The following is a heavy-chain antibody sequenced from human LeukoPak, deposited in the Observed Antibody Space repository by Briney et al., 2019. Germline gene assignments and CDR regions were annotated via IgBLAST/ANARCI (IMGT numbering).Heavy chain of an antibody. CDR3: ARDTFGTSRPSDY. CDR2: INAGNGNT. V-gene: IGHV1-3*01. CDR1: GYTFTSYS. Sequence: APVKGSCKASGYTFTSYSMHLVRQAPGQKLEWIGWINAGNGNTKYSQKFQGRVTITRDTSASTAYMELSSLRSEDTAVYYCARDTFGTSRPSDYWGQGTLVTVSS. D-gene: IGHD2-2*01. J-gene: IGHJ4*02.